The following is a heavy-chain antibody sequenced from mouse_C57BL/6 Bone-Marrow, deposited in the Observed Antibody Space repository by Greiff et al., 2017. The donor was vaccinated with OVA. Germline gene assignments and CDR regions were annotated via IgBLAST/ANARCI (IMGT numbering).Heavy chain of an antibody. CDR2: ISSGSSTI. J-gene: IGHJ3*01. V-gene: IGHV5-17*03. CDR1: GFTFSDYG. D-gene: IGHD2-1*01. CDR3: TRGEFYLRDEGFAY. Sequence: EVHLVESGGGLVKPGGSLKLSCAASGFTFSDYGMHWVRQAPEKGLEWVAYISSGSSTIYYADTVKGRFTISRDNARNTLYLQMSSLKSEDTAMYYCTRGEFYLRDEGFAYWGQGTLVTVSA.